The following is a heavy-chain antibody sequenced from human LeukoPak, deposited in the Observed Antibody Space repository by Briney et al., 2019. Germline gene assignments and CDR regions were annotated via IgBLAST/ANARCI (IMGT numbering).Heavy chain of an antibody. Sequence: GGSLRLSCAASGFTFSNAWMSWVRQAPGKGLEWVGRIKSKTDGGTTDYAAPVKGRFTISRDDSKNTLYLQMNSLRAEDTAVYYCAKGNYYDSSAYNWFDPWGQGTLVTVSS. CDR1: GFTFSNAW. CDR3: AKGNYYDSSAYNWFDP. D-gene: IGHD3-22*01. J-gene: IGHJ5*02. CDR2: IKSKTDGGTT. V-gene: IGHV3-15*01.